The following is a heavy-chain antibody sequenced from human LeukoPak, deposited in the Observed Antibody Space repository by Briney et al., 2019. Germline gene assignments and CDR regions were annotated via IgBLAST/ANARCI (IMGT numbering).Heavy chain of an antibody. J-gene: IGHJ4*02. CDR1: GFTFSSYA. V-gene: IGHV3-30*14. CDR3: AMASDFWSGYYRYYFDY. Sequence: GRSLRLSCTASGFTFSSYAMHWVRQAPGKGLEWVALISYDGSNKYYADSVKGRFTISRDNSKNTLYLQMNSLRAEDTAVYYCAMASDFWSGYYRYYFDYWGQGTLVTVSS. CDR2: ISYDGSNK. D-gene: IGHD3-3*01.